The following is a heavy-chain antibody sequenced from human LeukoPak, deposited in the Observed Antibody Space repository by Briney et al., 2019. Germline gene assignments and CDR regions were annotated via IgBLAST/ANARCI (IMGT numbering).Heavy chain of an antibody. J-gene: IGHJ6*03. CDR2: TYYSGST. Sequence: SETLSLTRSVSGGSLSSSYWSWIRPPPGRGRAWIGCTYYSGSTNYHPSLKSRATISVDTSKNQSSLKLSSVTAAAPAVYYCASTSSSWYNYYYYYMDVCGKGTTVTVS. CDR1: GGSLSSSY. D-gene: IGHD6-13*01. CDR3: ASTSSSWYNYYYYYMDV. V-gene: IGHV4-59*01.